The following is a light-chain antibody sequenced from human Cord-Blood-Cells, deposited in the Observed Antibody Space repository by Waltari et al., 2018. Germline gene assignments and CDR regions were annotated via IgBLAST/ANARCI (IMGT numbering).Light chain of an antibody. CDR3: CSYAGSSTYWV. CDR1: SRDVGSYNL. Sequence: QSALTQPASVSGSPGQSITISCTGTSRDVGSYNLVSWYQHHPGKAPNLMIYEGSKRPSGVSNRFSGSKSGNTASLTISGLQAEDEADYYCCSYAGSSTYWVFGGGTKLTVL. CDR2: EGS. V-gene: IGLV2-23*01. J-gene: IGLJ3*02.